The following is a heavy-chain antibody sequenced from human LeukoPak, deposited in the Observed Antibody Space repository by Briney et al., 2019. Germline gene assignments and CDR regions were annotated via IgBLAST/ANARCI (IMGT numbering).Heavy chain of an antibody. CDR2: IYYSGST. CDR1: GGSISSYY. V-gene: IGHV4-59*08. J-gene: IGHJ4*02. CDR3: ACGGYNYGSMRY. Sequence: PSETLSLTCTVSGGSISSYYWSWIRQPPGKGLEWIGYIYYSGSTNYNPSLKSRVTISVDTSKNQFSLKLSSVTAAGTAVYYCACGGYNYGSMRYWGQGTLVTVSS. D-gene: IGHD5-18*01.